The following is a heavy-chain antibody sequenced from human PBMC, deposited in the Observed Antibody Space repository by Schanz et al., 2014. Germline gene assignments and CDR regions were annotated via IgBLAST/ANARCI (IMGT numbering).Heavy chain of an antibody. D-gene: IGHD3-10*01. Sequence: QVQLVQSWAEVKGPGASLKISCKASGYTFTSDSMHWVRQAPGQGLEWMGIINPIGGSTTYAQKFRGAVTLTTDTSTDTAYLELTSLRSEDTAVYYCARGSPENMIRGELDYWGQGTLVTVSS. CDR3: ARGSPENMIRGELDY. CDR1: GYTFTSDS. CDR2: INPIGGST. J-gene: IGHJ4*02. V-gene: IGHV1-46*03.